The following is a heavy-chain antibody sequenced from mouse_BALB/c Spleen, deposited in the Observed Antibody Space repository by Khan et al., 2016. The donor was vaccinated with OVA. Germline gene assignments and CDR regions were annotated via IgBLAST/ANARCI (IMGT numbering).Heavy chain of an antibody. CDR1: GYTFTNYG. CDR2: INTYTGEP. V-gene: IGHV9-1*02. D-gene: IGHD6-2*01. J-gene: IGHJ1*01. Sequence: QIQLVQSGPELKKPGETVKISCKASGYTFTNYGMNWVKQASGKGLKWMGWINTYTGEPTYADDFKGRFVFSLETSASTAYLQISNLKNEDMTTYFCARISSYWYSDVWGAGTMVTVSS. CDR3: ARISSYWYSDV.